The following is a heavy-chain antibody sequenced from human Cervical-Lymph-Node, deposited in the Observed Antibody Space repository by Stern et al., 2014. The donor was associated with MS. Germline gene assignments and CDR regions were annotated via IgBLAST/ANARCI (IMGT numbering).Heavy chain of an antibody. CDR3: ARGKDGRWAH. Sequence: EDKLVESGGGLVKPGGSLRLSCTGSGFTFSGDTMNCVRQAPGKVLDGVTSILSSSRYIYYSHSEKGIFYFSRDNVNSSVYLHMDSLRVEDTAVYFCARGKDGRWAHWGQGTLVTVSS. CDR1: GFTFSGDT. CDR2: ILSSSRYI. D-gene: IGHD4-23*01. J-gene: IGHJ1*01. V-gene: IGHV3-21*01.